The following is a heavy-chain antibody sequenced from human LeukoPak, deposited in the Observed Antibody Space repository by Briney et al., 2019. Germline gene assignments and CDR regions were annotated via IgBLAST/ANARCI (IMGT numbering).Heavy chain of an antibody. D-gene: IGHD4-23*01. CDR1: GFSFSSYS. J-gene: IGHJ4*02. CDR3: ARAPPDYGGYTNDY. CDR2: ISGSSSRI. Sequence: GGSLRLSCAASGFSFSSYSMNWVRQAPGKGLGWVSYISGSSSRIYYADSVKGRFTISRDNAKTSLYLQMNSLRAEDTAVYYCARAPPDYGGYTNDYWGQGTLVTVSS. V-gene: IGHV3-48*01.